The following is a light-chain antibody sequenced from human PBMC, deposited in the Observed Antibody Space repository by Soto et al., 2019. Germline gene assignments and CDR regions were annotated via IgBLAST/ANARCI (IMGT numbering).Light chain of an antibody. CDR2: EVS. CDR3: CSYAGSSTHWV. V-gene: IGLV2-23*02. CDR1: NSDVGNYNL. Sequence: QSALTQPASVSGSPGQSITISCTGTNSDVGNYNLVSWYQQDPGKAPKLIIYEVSKWPSGVSNRFSGSKSGNTASLTISGLQAEDEADYYFCSYAGSSTHWVFGGGTKLTVL. J-gene: IGLJ3*02.